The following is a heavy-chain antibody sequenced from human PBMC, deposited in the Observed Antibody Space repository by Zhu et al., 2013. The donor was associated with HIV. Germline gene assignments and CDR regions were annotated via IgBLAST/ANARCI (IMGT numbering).Heavy chain of an antibody. CDR2: INPNSGGT. CDR3: ARDRSPRWFDP. V-gene: IGHV1-2*02. J-gene: IGHJ5*02. Sequence: QVQLVQSGAEVKKPGASVKVSCKASGYTFTGYYMHWVRQAPGQGLEWLGWINPNSGGTNYAQMFQGRVTMIRDTSINTAYMELSSLRSDDTAVYYCARDRSPRWFDPWGQGTLVTVSS. CDR1: GYTFTGYY. D-gene: IGHD3-10*01.